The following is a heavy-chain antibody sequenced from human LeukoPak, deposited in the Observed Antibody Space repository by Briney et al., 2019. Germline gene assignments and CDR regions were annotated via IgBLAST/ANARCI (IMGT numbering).Heavy chain of an antibody. D-gene: IGHD3-10*01. CDR1: RFPFNAYA. CDR2: ISYHGSQK. V-gene: IGHV3-30*01. CDR3: ARDREYFGRTIKY. J-gene: IGHJ4*02. Sequence: PGGSLRLSCAASRFPFNAYAMHWVRQAPGKGLEWVAVISYHGSQKYYADSVKGRFTISRDNSKNTVDLQMDDLRRDDTARYYCARDREYFGRTIKYWGQGILVTVSS.